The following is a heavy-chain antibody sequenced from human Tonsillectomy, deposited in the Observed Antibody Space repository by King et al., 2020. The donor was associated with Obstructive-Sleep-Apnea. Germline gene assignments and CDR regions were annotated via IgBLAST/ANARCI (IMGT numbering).Heavy chain of an antibody. J-gene: IGHJ4*02. CDR3: AKDIGAMIIVEIDY. CDR1: GFTFEDYA. V-gene: IGHV3-9*01. D-gene: IGHD3-22*01. CDR2: FTWNGGYL. Sequence: VQLVQSGGGLVQPGRSLRLSCAASGFTFEDYAMHWVRQAPGKGPEWGSGFTWNGGYLAYADSVKGRFTLYRDNAKNSLYLQMNSLRAEDTALYYCAKDIGAMIIVEIDYWGQGTLVTVSS.